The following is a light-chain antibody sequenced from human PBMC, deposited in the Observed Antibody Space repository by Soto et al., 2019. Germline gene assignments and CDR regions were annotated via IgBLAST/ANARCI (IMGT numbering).Light chain of an antibody. CDR1: QDVKNNY. CDR3: QQYGSSPGT. V-gene: IGKV3-20*01. J-gene: IGKJ2*01. CDR2: GGS. Sequence: DIVLTQSPGTLSLSPGERATLSCRASQDVKNNYLAWYQQKPGQDPRLLIRGGSSRAAGLTDRFSGSGSGTAFTLTISRLEPEDFAVYSCQQYGSSPGTFGQGTKLEI.